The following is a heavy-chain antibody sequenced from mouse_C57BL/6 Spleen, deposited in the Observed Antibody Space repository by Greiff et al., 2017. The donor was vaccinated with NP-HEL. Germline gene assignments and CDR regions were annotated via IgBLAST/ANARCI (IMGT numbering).Heavy chain of an antibody. J-gene: IGHJ3*01. D-gene: IGHD2-1*01. Sequence: QVQLQQPGAELVKPGASVKVSCKASGYTFTSYWMHWVKQRPGQGLEWIGRIHPSDSDTNYNQKFKGKATLTVDKSSSTAYMQLSSLTSEDSAVYYCAIEAIYGNPVGAYWGQGTLVTVSA. CDR1: GYTFTSYW. CDR2: IHPSDSDT. V-gene: IGHV1-74*01. CDR3: AIEAIYGNPVGAY.